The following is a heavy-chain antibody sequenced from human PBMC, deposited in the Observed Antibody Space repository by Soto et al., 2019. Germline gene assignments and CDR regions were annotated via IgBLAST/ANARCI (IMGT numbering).Heavy chain of an antibody. CDR2: ISGSAATT. D-gene: IGHD1-7*01. J-gene: IGHJ5*02. V-gene: IGHV3-23*01. CDR1: GFTFSTYA. CDR3: AKQHIWNFRWFDP. Sequence: EVQLLESGGGLVQPGGSLRLSCAASGFTFSTYAMSWVRQAPGKGLEWVSSISGSAATTDYADSVKGRFTISRDNSQNTLFLQMNSLKAEGTATYFCAKQHIWNFRWFDPWGQGTLVTVSS.